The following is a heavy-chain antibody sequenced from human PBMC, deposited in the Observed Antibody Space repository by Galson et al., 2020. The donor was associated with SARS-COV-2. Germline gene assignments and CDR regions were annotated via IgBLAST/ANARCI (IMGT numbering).Heavy chain of an antibody. J-gene: IGHJ6*02. V-gene: IGHV3-20*04. CDR3: ARGSGGSGYYYGMDV. D-gene: IGHD3-16*01. Sequence: GGSLRLSCAASGFTFDGYDMNWVRQVPGKGLEWVSGLNWDGGSPGYADSVKGRFTVSRDNAKNSLYLQMNSLRAEDTALYYCARGSGGSGYYYGMDVWGQGTTVTVSS. CDR2: LNWDGGSP. CDR1: GFTFDGYD.